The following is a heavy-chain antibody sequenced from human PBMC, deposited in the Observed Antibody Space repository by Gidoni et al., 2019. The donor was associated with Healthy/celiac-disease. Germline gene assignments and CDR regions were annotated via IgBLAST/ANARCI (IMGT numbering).Heavy chain of an antibody. CDR1: GFPFISYA. V-gene: IGHV3-23*01. J-gene: IGHJ3*02. CDR3: AKWAVPAAIDPNEAFDI. CDR2: MRGSGGST. Sequence: EVQLLESGGGLVQPGGSLRLSCAASGFPFISYAMSWVRQVPGKGLEWVSAMRGSGGSTYDADSVKGRCTISRDKYKNTLYLQMNSLRAEDTAVDYCAKWAVPAAIDPNEAFDIWGQGTMVTVSS. D-gene: IGHD2-2*01.